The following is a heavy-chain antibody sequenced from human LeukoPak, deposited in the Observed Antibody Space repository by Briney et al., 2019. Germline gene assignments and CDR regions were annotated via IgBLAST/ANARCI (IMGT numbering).Heavy chain of an antibody. Sequence: GGSLRLSCAASGFPLRNYAMTWVRQAPGKGLEWVSGIGDSGDNTYYPDSVKGRFTISRDSSKNTLYLQMNSLRAEDTAVYFCAKRGVVIRVILVGFHKEAYYFDSWGQGALVTVSS. D-gene: IGHD3-22*01. CDR2: IGDSGDNT. V-gene: IGHV3-23*01. J-gene: IGHJ4*02. CDR1: GFPLRNYA. CDR3: AKRGVVIRVILVGFHKEAYYFDS.